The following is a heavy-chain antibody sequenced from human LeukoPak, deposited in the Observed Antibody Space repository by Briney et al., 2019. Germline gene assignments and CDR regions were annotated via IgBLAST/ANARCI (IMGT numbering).Heavy chain of an antibody. CDR2: VSYDGGNK. D-gene: IGHD2-2*01. CDR3: ARVGYCSSTSCVPFH. CDR1: GFTFSSYA. Sequence: GGSLRLSCAASGFTFSSYAVLWVRQAPGKGLEWVATVSYDGGNKYYVDSVKGRFTISRDTSKNTLYLQMNSLRPEDTAMYYFARVGYCSSTSCVPFHWGQGTLVTVSS. V-gene: IGHV3-30*04. J-gene: IGHJ4*02.